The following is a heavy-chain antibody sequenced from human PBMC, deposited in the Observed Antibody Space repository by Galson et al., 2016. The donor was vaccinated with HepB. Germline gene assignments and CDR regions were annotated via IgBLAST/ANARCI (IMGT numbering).Heavy chain of an antibody. J-gene: IGHJ4*02. CDR2: ISYDGAYQ. V-gene: IGHV3-30*18. D-gene: IGHD2-2*01. Sequence: SLKLSCAASGFSFSLYGIHWVRQAPGKGLEWVAVISYDGAYQDLGKSARGRITISRDNSRNMVFLEINSVKTEDTAVYYCAKDTRIQAIKGSPHYFDSWGQGTLVTVSS. CDR3: AKDTRIQAIKGSPHYFDS. CDR1: GFSFSLYG.